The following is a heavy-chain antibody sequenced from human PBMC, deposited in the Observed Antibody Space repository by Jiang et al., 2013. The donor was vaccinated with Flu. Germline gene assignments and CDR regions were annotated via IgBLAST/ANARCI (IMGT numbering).Heavy chain of an antibody. J-gene: IGHJ5*02. D-gene: IGHD3-3*01. CDR3: AKADNDFWGGYYENWFDP. CDR1: GFTFSSFA. CDR2: IRGNGDTT. V-gene: IGHV3-23*01. Sequence: PGGSLRLSCAASGFTFSSFAMHWVRQAPGKGLEWVSAIRGNGDTTFYADSVKGRFTISRDNSKNTLFLQLSSLRAEDTALYYCAKADNDFWGGYYENWFDPWGQGTLVTVSS.